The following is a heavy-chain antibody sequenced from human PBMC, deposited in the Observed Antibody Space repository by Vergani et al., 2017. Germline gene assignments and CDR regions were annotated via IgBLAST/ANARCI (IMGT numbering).Heavy chain of an antibody. J-gene: IGHJ4*02. D-gene: IGHD3-22*01. V-gene: IGHV3-23*01. Sequence: EVQLLESGGGLVQPGGSLRLSCAASVFTFSSYAMSWVRQAPGKGLEWVSAISGSGGSTYYADSVKGRFTISRDNSKNTLYLQMNSLRAEDTAVYYCAKDXSPSYYDSSGPTSVWGQGTLVTVSS. CDR2: ISGSGGST. CDR1: VFTFSSYA. CDR3: AKDXSPSYYDSSGPTSV.